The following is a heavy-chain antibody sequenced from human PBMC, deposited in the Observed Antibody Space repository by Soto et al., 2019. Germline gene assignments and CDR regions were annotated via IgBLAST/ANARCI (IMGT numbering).Heavy chain of an antibody. D-gene: IGHD2-2*01. V-gene: IGHV4-59*08. J-gene: IGHJ6*03. CDR1: GCSISSYY. CDR3: ARRIVVVPAASYYYYYYMDV. Sequence: ASETLSLTCPFSGCSISSYYWSWIRQPPGKGLEWIGYIYYSGSTNYNPSLKSRVTISVDTSKNQFSLKLSSVTAADTAVYYCARRIVVVPAASYYYYYYMDVWGKGTTVTVSS. CDR2: IYYSGST.